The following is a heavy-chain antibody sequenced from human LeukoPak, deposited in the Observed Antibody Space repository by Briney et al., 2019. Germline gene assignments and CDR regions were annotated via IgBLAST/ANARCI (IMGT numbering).Heavy chain of an antibody. V-gene: IGHV4-59*08. D-gene: IGHD5-12*01. CDR3: ARPVYSGDENDAFDI. CDR2: IYYSGST. CDR1: GGSISTYY. J-gene: IGHJ3*02. Sequence: SETLSLTCTVSGGSISTYYWSWIRQSPGRGLEWIGYIYYSGSTNYNPSLKSRVTMSVDTSKNQFSLRLTSVTAADTAVYYCARPVYSGDENDAFDIWGQGTMVTVSS.